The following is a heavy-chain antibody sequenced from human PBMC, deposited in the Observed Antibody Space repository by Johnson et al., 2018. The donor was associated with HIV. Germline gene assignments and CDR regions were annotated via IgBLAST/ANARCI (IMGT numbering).Heavy chain of an antibody. D-gene: IGHD3-10*01. CDR2: ISHDGSTK. CDR3: ARNYGSGTYFCNEAFDM. CDR1: GSSFSPYA. J-gene: IGHJ3*02. V-gene: IGHV3-30*04. Sequence: QVQLVESGGGVVQPGRSLRLSCAASGSSFSPYALHWVRQTPGKGLEWVAVISHDGSTKYYADSVKGRFTIFRDNAKNSTYLEMNSLRVEDTALYYCARNYGSGTYFCNEAFDMWGQGTRVIVSS.